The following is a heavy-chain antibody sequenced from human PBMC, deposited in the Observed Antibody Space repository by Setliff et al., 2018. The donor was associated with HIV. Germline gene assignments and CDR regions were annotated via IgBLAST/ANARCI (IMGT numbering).Heavy chain of an antibody. CDR3: ARSNRGYDSRGFYRENWFDP. V-gene: IGHV5-51*01. CDR1: GYRFTSYW. CDR2: IYPGDSDT. D-gene: IGHD3-22*01. Sequence: PGESLTISCKASGYRFTSYWIAWVRQMPGKGPEWMGIIYPGDSDTRYSPSFQGQVTISVDKSLDSAYLQWNTLKASDTAMYYCARSNRGYDSRGFYRENWFDPWGQGTQVTVSS. J-gene: IGHJ5*02.